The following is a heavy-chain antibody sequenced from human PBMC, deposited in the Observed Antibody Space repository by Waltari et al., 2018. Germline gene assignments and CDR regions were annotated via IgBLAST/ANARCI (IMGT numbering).Heavy chain of an antibody. J-gene: IGHJ6*02. Sequence: EVQLVESGGGLVQPGGSLRLSCAASGFTFSSYWMHWVRQAPGKGLVWVSRINRDGSSTSYAESVKGRFTISRDNAKNTLYLQMNSLRAEDTAVYYCARVGYDFWSGYHYGMDVWGQGTTVTVSS. CDR1: GFTFSSYW. D-gene: IGHD3-3*01. CDR3: ARVGYDFWSGYHYGMDV. V-gene: IGHV3-74*01. CDR2: INRDGSST.